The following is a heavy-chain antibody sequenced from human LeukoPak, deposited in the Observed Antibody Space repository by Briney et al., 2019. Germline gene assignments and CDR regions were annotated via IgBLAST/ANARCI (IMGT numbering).Heavy chain of an antibody. Sequence: SETLSLTCTVSGGSISSGSYYWSWIRQPPGKGLEWIGYIYSSGNTIYNPSLKSRVTISVDTSKNQFSLKLNSVTAADTAVYYCARGKERFYYGSGSSWSFDYWGQGTLVTVSS. J-gene: IGHJ4*02. D-gene: IGHD3-10*01. CDR1: GGSISSGSYY. CDR3: ARGKERFYYGSGSSWSFDY. CDR2: IYSSGNT. V-gene: IGHV4-61*01.